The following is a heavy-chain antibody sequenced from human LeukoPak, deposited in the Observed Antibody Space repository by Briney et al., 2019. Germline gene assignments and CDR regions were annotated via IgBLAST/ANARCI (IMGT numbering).Heavy chain of an antibody. CDR1: GYTLTELS. J-gene: IGHJ4*02. CDR2: FDPEDCET. V-gene: IGHV1-24*01. CDR3: ATARFTMVRGDEFDY. D-gene: IGHD3-10*01. Sequence: ASVKVSCKVSGYTLTELSMHWVRQAPGKGLEWMGGFDPEDCETIYAQKFQGRVTMTEDTSTDTAYMELSILRSEDTAVYYCATARFTMVRGDEFDYWGQGALVTVSS.